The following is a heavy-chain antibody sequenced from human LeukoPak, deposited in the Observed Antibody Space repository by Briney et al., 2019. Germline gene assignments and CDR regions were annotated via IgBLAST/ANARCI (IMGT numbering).Heavy chain of an antibody. CDR2: IYSGGST. Sequence: SAGSLRLSCAASGFTVSSNYMSWVRQAPGKGLEWVSVIYSGGSTYYADSVKDRFTISRDNSKNTLYLQMNSLRAEDTAVYYCARGYGDSSGYLNYFDYWGQGTLVTVSS. V-gene: IGHV3-53*01. CDR3: ARGYGDSSGYLNYFDY. J-gene: IGHJ4*02. CDR1: GFTVSSNY. D-gene: IGHD3-22*01.